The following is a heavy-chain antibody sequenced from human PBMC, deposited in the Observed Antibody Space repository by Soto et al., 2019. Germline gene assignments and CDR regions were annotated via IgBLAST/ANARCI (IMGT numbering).Heavy chain of an antibody. V-gene: IGHV3-74*01. D-gene: IGHD1-26*01. CDR2: VHTDGSVT. CDR3: ARGGELLRTPRAFDI. Sequence: EVQLVESGGGLVQPGGSLRLSCAASGFTFTSFWMHWVRQGPGKGLVWVSRVHTDGSVTNYADSVKGRFIISRDNAKNTVYLQMNSLRAEDTAVYYCARGGELLRTPRAFDIWGQGTMVTVSS. CDR1: GFTFTSFW. J-gene: IGHJ3*02.